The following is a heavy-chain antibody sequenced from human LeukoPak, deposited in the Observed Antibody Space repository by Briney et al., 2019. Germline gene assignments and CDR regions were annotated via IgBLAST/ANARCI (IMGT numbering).Heavy chain of an antibody. V-gene: IGHV1-8*01. D-gene: IGHD3-22*01. CDR2: MNPNSGNT. J-gene: IGHJ4*02. CDR1: GYTSTSYD. CDR3: ARGFIGVNYYDSSGYYY. Sequence: ASVKVSCKASGYTSTSYDINWVRQATGQGLEWMGWMNPNSGNTGYAQKFQGRVTMTRNTSISTAYMELSSLRSEDTAVYYCARGFIGVNYYDSSGYYYWGQGTLVTVSS.